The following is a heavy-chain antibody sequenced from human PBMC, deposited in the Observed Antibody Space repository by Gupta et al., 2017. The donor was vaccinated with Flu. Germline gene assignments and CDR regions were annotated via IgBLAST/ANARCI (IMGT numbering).Heavy chain of an antibody. CDR3: AKRGWNNWFDP. D-gene: IGHD6-19*01. CDR2: ITGGGNNT. V-gene: IGHV3-23*01. Sequence: WVGKAPGKGMELVKSITGGGNNTYYAESVKGRFTNSRDNSKNTLYLEMNSLRVEDTAIYYCAKRGWNNWFDPWGQGTLVTVSS. J-gene: IGHJ5*02.